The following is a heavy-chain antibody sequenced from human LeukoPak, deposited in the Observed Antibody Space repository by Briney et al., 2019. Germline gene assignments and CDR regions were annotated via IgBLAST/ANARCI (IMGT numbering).Heavy chain of an antibody. CDR1: GGSISSYY. V-gene: IGHV4-59*08. CDR2: IYYSGST. CDR3: ARSYSGSYYYYYYGMDV. D-gene: IGHD1-26*01. Sequence: PSETLSLTCTVSGGSISSYYWSWIRQPPGKGLEWIGYIYYSGSTNYNPSLKSRVTISVDTSKNQFSLKLSSVTAADTAVYYCARSYSGSYYYYYYGMDVWGQGTTVTVSS. J-gene: IGHJ6*02.